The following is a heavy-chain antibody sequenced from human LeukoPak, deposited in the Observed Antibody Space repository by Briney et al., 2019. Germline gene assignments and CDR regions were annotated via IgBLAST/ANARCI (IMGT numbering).Heavy chain of an antibody. D-gene: IGHD3-10*01. Sequence: GGSLRLSCAAPGFTFSNYNMHWVRQAPGKGLEWLATIFYDGTNKYYADSVKGRFTISRDNSKNTLYLQMNSLRAEDTAVYYCARGPPGGRFDPWGQGTLVTVSS. J-gene: IGHJ5*02. CDR1: GFTFSNYN. CDR3: ARGPPGGRFDP. CDR2: IFYDGTNK. V-gene: IGHV3-33*01.